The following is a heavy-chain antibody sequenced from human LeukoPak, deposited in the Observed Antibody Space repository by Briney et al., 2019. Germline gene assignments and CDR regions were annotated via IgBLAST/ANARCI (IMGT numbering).Heavy chain of an antibody. J-gene: IGHJ4*02. CDR2: ISSSSSYI. D-gene: IGHD2-2*01. V-gene: IGHV3-21*01. Sequence: GGSLRLSCAASGFPFSTYAMNWVRQAPGKGLEWVSSISSSSSYIYYADSVKGRFTISRDNAKNSLYLQMNSLRAEDTAVYYCARGKNCSSTSCSPTNLDYWGQGTLVTVSS. CDR3: ARGKNCSSTSCSPTNLDY. CDR1: GFPFSTYA.